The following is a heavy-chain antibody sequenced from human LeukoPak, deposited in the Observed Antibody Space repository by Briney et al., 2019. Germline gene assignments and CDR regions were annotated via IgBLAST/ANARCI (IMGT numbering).Heavy chain of an antibody. J-gene: IGHJ4*02. Sequence: AGGSLRLSCAVSGFTFDYYWMHWVRQAPGKGLMWVSRINTDGSNTHYADSVKGRFTISRDNAKNTLYLQMNGLRVEDTAVYYCGVLGEDRSGHRFDFWGQGTLVTVSS. D-gene: IGHD3-22*01. V-gene: IGHV3-74*01. CDR3: GVLGEDRSGHRFDF. CDR2: INTDGSNT. CDR1: GFTFDYYW.